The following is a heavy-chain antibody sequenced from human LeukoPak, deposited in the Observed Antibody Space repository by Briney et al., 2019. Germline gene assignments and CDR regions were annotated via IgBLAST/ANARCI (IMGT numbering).Heavy chain of an antibody. J-gene: IGHJ4*02. Sequence: PGGSLRLSCAASGFTFSGSAMHWVRQASGKGLEWVGRIRSKANSYATAYAASVKGRFTISRDDSKNTAYLQMNGLKTEDTAVYYCTRPRGYCSGGSCYPWYFDYRGQGTLVTVSS. CDR3: TRPRGYCSGGSCYPWYFDY. D-gene: IGHD2-15*01. V-gene: IGHV3-73*01. CDR1: GFTFSGSA. CDR2: IRSKANSYAT.